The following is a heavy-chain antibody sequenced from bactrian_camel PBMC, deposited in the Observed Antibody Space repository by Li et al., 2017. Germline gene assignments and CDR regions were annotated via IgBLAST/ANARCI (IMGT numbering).Heavy chain of an antibody. J-gene: IGHJ4*01. CDR2: INTGSGTT. Sequence: HVQLVESGGGLVQPGGSLRFSCAASGFTFSIVHWMYWVRQAPGKGLEWVSSINTGSGTTYYAESVKGRFTISRDNAKHTVDLQMNSLKADDTGVYYCVKDLNVDGWFGDYWGQGTQVTVS. CDR1: GFTFSIVHW. V-gene: IGHV3S1*01. D-gene: IGHD6*01. CDR3: VKDLNVDGWFGDY.